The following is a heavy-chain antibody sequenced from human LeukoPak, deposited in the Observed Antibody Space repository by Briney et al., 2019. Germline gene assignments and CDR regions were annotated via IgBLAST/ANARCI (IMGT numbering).Heavy chain of an antibody. Sequence: SETLSLTCTVSGGSISSSSYYWGWIRQPPGKGLEWIGSIYYSGSTYYNPSLKSRVTISVDTSKNQFSLKLSSVTAADTAVYYCARDRRGYSSSWPYYYYYYMDVWGKGTTVTVSS. CDR2: IYYSGST. CDR1: GGSISSSSYY. CDR3: ARDRRGYSSSWPYYYYYYMDV. V-gene: IGHV4-39*07. J-gene: IGHJ6*03. D-gene: IGHD6-13*01.